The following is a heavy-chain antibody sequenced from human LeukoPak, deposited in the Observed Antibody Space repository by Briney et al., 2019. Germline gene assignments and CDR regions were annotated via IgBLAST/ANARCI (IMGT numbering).Heavy chain of an antibody. J-gene: IGHJ5*02. CDR3: ARDGDYGDYVFWFDP. D-gene: IGHD4-17*01. CDR2: IKQDGSEK. Sequence: PGGSLRLSCAASGFTFSSYWMSWVRQAPGKGLEWVANIKQDGSEKYYVDSVKGRFTSSRDNAKNSLYLQMNSLRAEDTAAYYCARDGDYGDYVFWFDPWGQGTLVTVSS. CDR1: GFTFSSYW. V-gene: IGHV3-7*01.